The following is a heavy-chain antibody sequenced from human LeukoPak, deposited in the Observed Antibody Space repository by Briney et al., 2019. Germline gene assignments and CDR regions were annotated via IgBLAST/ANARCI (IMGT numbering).Heavy chain of an antibody. CDR1: GGSLGGYS. D-gene: IGHD1-26*01. V-gene: IGHV4-59*01. J-gene: IGHJ4*02. CDR3: ARGEWELPFDY. CDR2: IYYSGST. Sequence: SETLSLTCAVYGGSLGGYSWSWIRQPPGKGLEWIGYIYYSGSTNYNPSLKSRVTISVDTSKNQFSPKLSSVTAADTAVYYCARGEWELPFDYWGQGTLVTVSS.